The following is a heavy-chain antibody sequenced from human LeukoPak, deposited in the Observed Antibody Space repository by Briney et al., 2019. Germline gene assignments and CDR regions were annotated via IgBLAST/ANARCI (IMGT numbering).Heavy chain of an antibody. CDR1: GFTFSSYA. CDR3: PKGCASTSCYTSEY. J-gene: IGHJ4*02. CDR2: ISGSGDST. V-gene: IGHV3-23*01. Sequence: GGSLRLSCAASGFTFSSYAMIWVRQAPGRGLEWVSTISGSGDSTYYADSVKGRFTISRDNSKNTLYLQMNSLRPEDTAVYYCPKGCASTSCYTSEYWGQGTLVTVSS. D-gene: IGHD2-2*02.